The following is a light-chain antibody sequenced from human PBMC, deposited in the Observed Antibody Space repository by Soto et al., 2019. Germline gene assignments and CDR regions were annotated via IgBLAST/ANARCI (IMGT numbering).Light chain of an antibody. CDR3: QQYDNLPLT. Sequence: DIQMTQSPSSLSASVGDRVTITCKASQDISNYLNWYQQKPGKAPKLLIYDASNVETGVPSRFSGSGSGTDFTFTISSLQAEDIATYYCQQYDNLPLTFGGGTKVEIK. CDR1: QDISNY. V-gene: IGKV1-33*01. J-gene: IGKJ4*01. CDR2: DAS.